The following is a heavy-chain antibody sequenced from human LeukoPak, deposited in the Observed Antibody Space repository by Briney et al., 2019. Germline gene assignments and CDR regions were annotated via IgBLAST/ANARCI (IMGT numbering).Heavy chain of an antibody. Sequence: GGSLRLSCAASRFTFSSYAMSWVRQAPGKGLEWVSGISGSGGSTYYADSVKGRFTISRDNSKNTLYLQMNTLRAEDTAVYYCAKDSGRVGATRTDYWGQGTLVTVSS. CDR2: ISGSGGST. D-gene: IGHD1-26*01. CDR1: RFTFSSYA. V-gene: IGHV3-23*01. J-gene: IGHJ4*02. CDR3: AKDSGRVGATRTDY.